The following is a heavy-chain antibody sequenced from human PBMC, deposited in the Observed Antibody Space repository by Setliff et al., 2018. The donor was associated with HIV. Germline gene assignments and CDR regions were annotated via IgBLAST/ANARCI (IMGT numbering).Heavy chain of an antibody. CDR3: ARESGLAWSGSPFFDY. Sequence: GASVKVSCKASGDSFTTFYIHWVRQAPGQGLEWMGLINPSGGSTSYAQKFQGRVTMTRDTSTSTAYMELRSLRYEDTAVYYCARESGLAWSGSPFFDYWGQGALVTVS. J-gene: IGHJ4*02. D-gene: IGHD3-3*01. CDR2: INPSGGST. CDR1: GDSFTTFY. V-gene: IGHV1-46*01.